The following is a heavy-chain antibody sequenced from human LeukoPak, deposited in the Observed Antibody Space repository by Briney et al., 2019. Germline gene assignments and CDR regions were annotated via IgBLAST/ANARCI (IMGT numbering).Heavy chain of an antibody. CDR2: IRQDGSQK. D-gene: IGHD3-9*01. J-gene: IGHJ3*02. V-gene: IGHV3-7*01. Sequence: GGSLRLSCAASGFTFSSYWMSWVRQAPGKGLEWVATIRQDGSQKYYVDSVKGRFTISRDNAKNSLYLQMNSLRAEDTAVYYCAREGRYYDILTGQDDAFDIWGQGTMVTVSS. CDR3: AREGRYYDILTGQDDAFDI. CDR1: GFTFSSYW.